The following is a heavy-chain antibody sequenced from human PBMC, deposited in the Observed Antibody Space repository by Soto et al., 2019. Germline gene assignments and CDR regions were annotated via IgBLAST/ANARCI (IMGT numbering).Heavy chain of an antibody. D-gene: IGHD3-10*01. J-gene: IGHJ4*02. Sequence: GGSLRLSCAASGFTVSTNYMSWVRQAPGKGLEWVSRIRFDGGDSTYADSVKGRFTISRDNAKNTLYLQMDSLRAEDTAVYYCARDSVSGSGSSSHWGRGTLVTAPQ. V-gene: IGHV3-74*01. CDR1: GFTVSTNY. CDR3: ARDSVSGSGSSSH. CDR2: IRFDGGDS.